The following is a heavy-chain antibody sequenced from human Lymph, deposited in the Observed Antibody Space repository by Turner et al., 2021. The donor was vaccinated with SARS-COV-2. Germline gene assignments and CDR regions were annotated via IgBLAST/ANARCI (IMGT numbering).Heavy chain of an antibody. CDR1: GYTLTELS. Sequence: QVQLVQSGAEVKKLGASVKVSGKVSGYTLTELSMHWVRQAPGKGLEWMGGFDPEDGEIIYAQKFQGRVTMTEDTSTDTAYMELSSLRSEDTAVYYCATVLCTGSSCYYYGMDVWGQGTTVTVSS. D-gene: IGHD2-15*01. CDR3: ATVLCTGSSCYYYGMDV. CDR2: FDPEDGEI. J-gene: IGHJ6*02. V-gene: IGHV1-24*01.